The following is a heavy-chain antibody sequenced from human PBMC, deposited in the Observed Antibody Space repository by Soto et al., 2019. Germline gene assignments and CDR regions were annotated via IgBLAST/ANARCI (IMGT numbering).Heavy chain of an antibody. J-gene: IGHJ6*03. D-gene: IGHD5-18*01. Sequence: QVQLQESGPGLVKPSETLSLTCTVSGGSISSYYWSWIRQPPGKGLEWIGYIYYSGSTNYNPSLKSRVTISVATSKNQFSLKLSSVTAADTAVYYCARDSSIYSYGYRGGLRLDYYYYMDVWGKGTTVTVSS. CDR3: ARDSSIYSYGYRGGLRLDYYYYMDV. CDR2: IYYSGST. CDR1: GGSISSYY. V-gene: IGHV4-59*01.